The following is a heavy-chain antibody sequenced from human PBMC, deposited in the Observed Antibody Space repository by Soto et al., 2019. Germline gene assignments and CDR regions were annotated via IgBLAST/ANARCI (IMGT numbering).Heavy chain of an antibody. CDR1: GGSISSSSYY. CDR3: ARLTIFGHYGMDV. Sequence: SETLSLTCTVSGGSISSSSYYWGWIRQPPGKGLEWIGSIYYSGSTYYKPSLKSRVTISVDTSKNQFSLKLSSVIAADTAVYYCARLTIFGHYGMDVWGQGTTVT. V-gene: IGHV4-39*01. CDR2: IYYSGST. J-gene: IGHJ6*02. D-gene: IGHD3-3*01.